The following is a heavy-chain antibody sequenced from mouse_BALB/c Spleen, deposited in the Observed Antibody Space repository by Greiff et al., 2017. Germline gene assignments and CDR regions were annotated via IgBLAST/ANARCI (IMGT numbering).Heavy chain of an antibody. CDR2: IDPANGNT. CDR1: GFNIKDTY. CDR3: AREGDGYAMDY. Sequence: EVQLQESGAELVKPGASVKLSCTASGFNIKDTYMHWVKHRPEQGLEWIGRIDPANGNTKYDPKFQGKATITADTSSNTAYLQLSSLTSEDTAVYYCAREGDGYAMDYWGQGTSVTVSS. J-gene: IGHJ4*01. V-gene: IGHV14-3*02. D-gene: IGHD2-3*01.